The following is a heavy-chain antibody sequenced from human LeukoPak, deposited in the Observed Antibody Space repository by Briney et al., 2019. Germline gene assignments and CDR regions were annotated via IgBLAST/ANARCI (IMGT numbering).Heavy chain of an antibody. J-gene: IGHJ4*02. CDR1: GGSISTYY. D-gene: IGHD5-24*01. Sequence: SETLSLTCTVSGGSISTYYWSWIRQPPGKGLEWIGYIYNSGRTNYNPSLKSRVTISVDTSKNQFTLKLSSVTAADTAVYYCARGEMPTDYWGQGTLVTVSS. V-gene: IGHV4-59*01. CDR2: IYNSGRT. CDR3: ARGEMPTDY.